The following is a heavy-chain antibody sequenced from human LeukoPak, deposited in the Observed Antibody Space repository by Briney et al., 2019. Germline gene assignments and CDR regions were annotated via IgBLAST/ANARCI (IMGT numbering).Heavy chain of an antibody. CDR1: GFTFSSYG. J-gene: IGHJ6*02. Sequence: PGGSLRLSCAASGFTFSSYGMHWVRQAPGKGLEWVAVISYDGSNKYYADSVKGRFTISRGNSKNTLYLQMNSLRAEDTAVYYCAKPSLGFMDVWGQGTTVTVSS. V-gene: IGHV3-30*18. CDR2: ISYDGSNK. CDR3: AKPSLGFMDV. D-gene: IGHD3-10*01.